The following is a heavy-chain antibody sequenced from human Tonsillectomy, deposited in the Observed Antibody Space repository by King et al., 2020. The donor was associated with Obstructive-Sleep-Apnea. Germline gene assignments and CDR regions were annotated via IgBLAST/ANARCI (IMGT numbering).Heavy chain of an antibody. CDR2: ISTGSATI. V-gene: IGHV3-48*04. CDR1: GFTFSRHS. CDR3: ARDHYADYLSYYDGMDV. D-gene: IGHD4-17*01. J-gene: IGHJ6*02. Sequence: VQLVESGGGLVQPGGSLRLSCAASGFTFSRHSMNWVRQAPGKGLEWVSYISTGSATIYYADSVKGRFTISRDNSKNSLYLQMSSLRAEDTAVYYCARDHYADYLSYYDGMDVWGPGTTVTVSS.